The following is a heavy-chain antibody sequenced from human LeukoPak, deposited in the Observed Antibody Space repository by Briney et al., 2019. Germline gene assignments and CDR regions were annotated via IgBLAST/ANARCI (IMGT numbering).Heavy chain of an antibody. Sequence: PGRSLRLSCAASGFTFSSYGMHWVRQAPGKGLEWVADIWYDGSNKYYADSVKGRFTISRDNSKNTLYLQMNSLRAEDMAVYYCARDKNEEWLRLFDYWGQGTLVTVSS. D-gene: IGHD5-12*01. CDR1: GFTFSSYG. CDR3: ARDKNEEWLRLFDY. V-gene: IGHV3-33*01. J-gene: IGHJ4*02. CDR2: IWYDGSNK.